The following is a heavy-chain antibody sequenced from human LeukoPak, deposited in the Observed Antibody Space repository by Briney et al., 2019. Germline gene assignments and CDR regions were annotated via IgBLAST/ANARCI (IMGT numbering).Heavy chain of an antibody. V-gene: IGHV3-23*01. CDR1: GLTFSSYA. Sequence: PGGSLRLSCAASGLTFSSYAMSWVRQAPGKGLEWVSSIGGGGVDTYYADSVKGRFTISRDHSKNTLYLQMNSLRVEDTAVYYCAKDPPTTGTTFDNWGRGTLVTVSS. J-gene: IGHJ4*02. D-gene: IGHD1-1*01. CDR2: IGGGGVDT. CDR3: AKDPPTTGTTFDN.